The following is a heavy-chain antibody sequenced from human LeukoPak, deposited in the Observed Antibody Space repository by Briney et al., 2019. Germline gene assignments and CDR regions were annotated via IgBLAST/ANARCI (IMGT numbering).Heavy chain of an antibody. J-gene: IGHJ4*02. CDR2: ISSSSSYI. CDR3: ARVQLAEFSKPYNIYYFDY. V-gene: IGHV3-21*01. D-gene: IGHD5-24*01. Sequence: PGGSLRLSCAASGFTFSSYSMNWVRQAPGKGLEWVSSISSSSSYIYYADSVKGRFTISRDNAKNSLYPQMNSLRAEDTAVYYCARVQLAEFSKPYNIYYFDYWGQGTLVTVSS. CDR1: GFTFSSYS.